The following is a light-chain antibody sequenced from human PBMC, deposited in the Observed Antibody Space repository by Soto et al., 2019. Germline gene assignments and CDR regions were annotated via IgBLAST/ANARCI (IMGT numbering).Light chain of an antibody. Sequence: ELVLTQSPGTLSLSPGDRATLSCRASQSVSSSYLAWYQHKPGQAPRLLIYGASSRATGIPDKFSGSGSGAEFTLTISRREPEDFAVYYCQQYGSSPHTFGQGTKLESK. V-gene: IGKV3-20*01. CDR2: GAS. CDR1: QSVSSSY. CDR3: QQYGSSPHT. J-gene: IGKJ2*01.